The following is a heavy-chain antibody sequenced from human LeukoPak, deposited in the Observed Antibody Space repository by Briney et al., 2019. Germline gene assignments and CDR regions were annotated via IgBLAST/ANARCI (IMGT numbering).Heavy chain of an antibody. CDR3: AREDWLRGYYYGMDV. V-gene: IGHV3-48*04. CDR1: GFTFSSYS. J-gene: IGHJ6*02. D-gene: IGHD5-12*01. Sequence: DPGGSLRLSCAASGFTFSSYSMNWVRQAPGKGLEWVSYISSSSSTIYYADSVKGRFTISRDNAKNSLYLQMNSLRAEDTAVYYCAREDWLRGYYYGMDVWGQGTTATVSS. CDR2: ISSSSSTI.